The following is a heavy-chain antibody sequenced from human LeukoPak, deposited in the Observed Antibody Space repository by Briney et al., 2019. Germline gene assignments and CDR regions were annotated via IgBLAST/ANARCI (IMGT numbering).Heavy chain of an antibody. D-gene: IGHD4-17*01. J-gene: IGHJ6*02. CDR2: IWYDGSNK. V-gene: IGHV3-33*01. CDR1: GFTFNTIG. Sequence: GGSLSFSGAASGFTFNTIGLHGHPQAPGKGLEGGAVIWYDGSNKYYADSVKGRFTISRDNSKNTLYLQMNSLRAEDTAVFYCARGGDYRVYYHTMDVWGQGTPVTVSS. CDR3: ARGGDYRVYYHTMDV.